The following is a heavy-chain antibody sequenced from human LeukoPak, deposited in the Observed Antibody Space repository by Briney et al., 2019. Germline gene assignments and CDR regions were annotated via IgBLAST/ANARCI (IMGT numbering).Heavy chain of an antibody. V-gene: IGHV3-23*01. CDR3: AKASGSGTYYKSPFDY. CDR1: GFTFISYS. J-gene: IGHJ4*02. Sequence: GGSLRLSCAASGFTFISYSMNWVRQAPGKGLEWVSAISGSGGSTYYADSVKGRFTISRDNSKNTLYLQMNSLRAEDTAVYYCAKASGSGTYYKSPFDYWGQGTLVTVSS. D-gene: IGHD3-10*01. CDR2: ISGSGGST.